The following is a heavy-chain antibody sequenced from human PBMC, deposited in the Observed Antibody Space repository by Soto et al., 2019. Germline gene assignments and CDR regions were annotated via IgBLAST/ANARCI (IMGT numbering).Heavy chain of an antibody. Sequence: QVQLQESGPGLVKPSQTLSLTCTVSGGSISSAGYYWSWIRQHPGKGLEWIGYIYYSGSTYYNPSLKSRVTISVDTSKNQFSLKLSSVTAADTAVYYCASTPGSDFWSGYRSHVWGQGTTVTVSS. V-gene: IGHV4-31*03. CDR1: GGSISSAGYY. D-gene: IGHD3-3*01. CDR2: IYYSGST. J-gene: IGHJ6*02. CDR3: ASTPGSDFWSGYRSHV.